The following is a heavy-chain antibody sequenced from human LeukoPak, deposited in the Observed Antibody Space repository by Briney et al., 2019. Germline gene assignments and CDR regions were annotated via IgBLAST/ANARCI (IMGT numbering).Heavy chain of an antibody. J-gene: IGHJ3*02. D-gene: IGHD3-3*01. Sequence: EINHSGSTNYNPSLKSRVTISVDTSKNQFSLKLSSVTAADTAVYYCARGSIFGVVTDAFDIWGQGTMVTVSS. CDR3: ARGSIFGVVTDAFDI. CDR2: INHSGST. V-gene: IGHV4-34*01.